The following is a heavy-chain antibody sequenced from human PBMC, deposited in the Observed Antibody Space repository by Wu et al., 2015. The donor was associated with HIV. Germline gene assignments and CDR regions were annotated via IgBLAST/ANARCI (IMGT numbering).Heavy chain of an antibody. V-gene: IGHV1-2*02. D-gene: IGHD6-13*01. CDR3: ATTRRYSSSWPFDY. Sequence: QVQLLQSGAEVKKPGASVMASCKASGYTFIDYYIYWVRKTPGQGLEWMGWINPNRGGTKYAQKFQGRVTMTRDTSISTAYMELSRLRSDDTAVYYCATTRRYSSSWPFDYVGPGNPGHRLL. J-gene: IGHJ4*02. CDR2: INPNRGGT. CDR1: GYTFIDYY.